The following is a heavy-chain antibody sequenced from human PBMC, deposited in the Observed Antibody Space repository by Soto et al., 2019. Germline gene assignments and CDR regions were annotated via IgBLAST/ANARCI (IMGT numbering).Heavy chain of an antibody. J-gene: IGHJ5*02. CDR1: GGSISSGGYY. V-gene: IGHV4-31*03. CDR2: IYYSGST. CDR3: AREGGYCSSTSCSPSWFDP. Sequence: ASETLSLTCTVSGGSISSGGYYWSWIRQHPGKGLEWIGYIYYSGSTYYNPSLKSRVTISVDTSKNQFSLKLSSVTAADTAVYYCAREGGYCSSTSCSPSWFDPWGQGTLVTVSS. D-gene: IGHD2-2*01.